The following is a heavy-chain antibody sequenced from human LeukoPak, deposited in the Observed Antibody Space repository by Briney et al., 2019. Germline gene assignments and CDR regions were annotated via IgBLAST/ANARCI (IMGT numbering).Heavy chain of an antibody. J-gene: IGHJ4*02. V-gene: IGHV1-2*02. CDR2: INPNSGGT. Sequence: GASVKVSCKASGYTFTGYYMHWVRQAPGQGLEWMGWINPNSGGTNYAQKFQGRVTMTRDTSISTAYMELSRLRSDDTAVYYCARALPSIAAAGIAPDYWGQGTLVTVSS. CDR3: ARALPSIAAAGIAPDY. D-gene: IGHD6-13*01. CDR1: GYTFTGYY.